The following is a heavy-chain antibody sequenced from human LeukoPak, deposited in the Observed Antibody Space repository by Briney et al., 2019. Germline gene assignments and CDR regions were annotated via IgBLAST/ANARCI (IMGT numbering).Heavy chain of an antibody. CDR1: GFTFSTYI. D-gene: IGHD1-26*01. Sequence: PGGSLRLSCAASGFTFSTYIMNWVRQTPGKGLEWVSSIGTSTSYIYYADSVKGRFTISRDNAKNSLYLQMNSLRAEDTAVYYCARDLLGWELHYFDYWGRGTLVTVSS. J-gene: IGHJ4*02. CDR2: IGTSTSYI. CDR3: ARDLLGWELHYFDY. V-gene: IGHV3-21*01.